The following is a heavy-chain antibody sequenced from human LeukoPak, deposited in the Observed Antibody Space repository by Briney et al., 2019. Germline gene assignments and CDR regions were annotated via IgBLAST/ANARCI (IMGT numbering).Heavy chain of an antibody. D-gene: IGHD1-1*01. CDR2: MKQDGSRK. Sequence: GGSLGLSCAASGFTFSDAWMSWVRQAPGKGLEWVANMKQDGSRKYYVDSVKGRFTISRDNAKNSLYLQMNSLRVEDTAVYYCVRDSGSFDYWGQGTLVTVSS. CDR1: GFTFSDAW. CDR3: VRDSGSFDY. V-gene: IGHV3-7*01. J-gene: IGHJ4*02.